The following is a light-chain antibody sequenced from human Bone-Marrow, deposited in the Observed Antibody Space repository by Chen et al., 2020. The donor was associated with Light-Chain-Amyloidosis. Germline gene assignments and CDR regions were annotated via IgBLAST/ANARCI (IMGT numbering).Light chain of an antibody. CDR2: STD. CDR3: LLSYAGAWV. Sequence: QTVVTQEPSLTVSPGGTVTLTCASSTGAVTSGYYPNWFQQKPGQAPRALIYSTDNKHTWTPDRFSGSLLGGKAALTLSGVLPEDEAEYYCLLSYAGAWVFGGGTKLTVL. J-gene: IGLJ3*02. CDR1: TGAVTSGYY. V-gene: IGLV7-43*01.